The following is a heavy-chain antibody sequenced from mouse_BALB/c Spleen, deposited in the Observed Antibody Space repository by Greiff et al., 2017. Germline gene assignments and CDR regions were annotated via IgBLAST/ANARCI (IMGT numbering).Heavy chain of an antibody. D-gene: IGHD2-1*01. V-gene: IGHV5-4*02. Sequence: EVKLMESGGGLVKPGGSLKLSCAASGFTFSDYYMYWVRQTPEKRLEWVATISDGGSYTYYPDSVKGRFTISRDNAKNNLYLQMSSLKSEDTAMYYCARAYGNPSFDYWGQGTTLTVSS. CDR1: GFTFSDYY. CDR2: ISDGGSYT. J-gene: IGHJ2*01. CDR3: ARAYGNPSFDY.